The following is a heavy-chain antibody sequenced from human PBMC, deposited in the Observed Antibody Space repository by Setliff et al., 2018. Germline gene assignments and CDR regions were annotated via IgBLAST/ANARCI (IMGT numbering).Heavy chain of an antibody. CDR3: AREPHLRYCSGGSCYSLLMDV. V-gene: IGHV1-3*01. Sequence: ASVKVSCKASGYTFTSYAMHWVRQAPGQRLEWMGWINAGNGNTKYSQKFQGRVTITRDTSASTAYMELSSLRSEDTAVYYCAREPHLRYCSGGSCYSLLMDVWGQGTTVTVSS. CDR2: INAGNGNT. J-gene: IGHJ6*02. D-gene: IGHD2-15*01. CDR1: GYTFTSYA.